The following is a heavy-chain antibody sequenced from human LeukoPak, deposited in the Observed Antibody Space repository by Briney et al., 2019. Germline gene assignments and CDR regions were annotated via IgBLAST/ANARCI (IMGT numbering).Heavy chain of an antibody. CDR1: GYTFTGYY. Sequence: ASVKVSCKASGYTFTGYYMHWVRQAPGQGLEWMGWINPNSGGTNYAQKFQGRVTMTRDTSISTAYMELSRLRSDDTAVYYCARERSMVRGMSWFDPWGQGTLVTVSS. CDR2: INPNSGGT. V-gene: IGHV1-2*02. J-gene: IGHJ5*02. CDR3: ARERSMVRGMSWFDP. D-gene: IGHD3-10*01.